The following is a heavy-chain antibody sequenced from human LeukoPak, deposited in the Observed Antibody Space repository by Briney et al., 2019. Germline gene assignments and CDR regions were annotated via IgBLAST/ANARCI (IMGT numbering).Heavy chain of an antibody. CDR3: AKSNYFDSGGYYFFDY. J-gene: IGHJ4*02. D-gene: IGHD3-22*01. CDR2: ISVSGGST. Sequence: PGGSLRLSCAASGITLSPYAMSWFRQAPGKGLEWVSGISVSGGSTNYADSVKGRSTISRDNSKNTLYLQMNSLRAEDTAVYHCAKSNYFDSGGYYFFDYWGQGTLVTVSS. CDR1: GITLSPYA. V-gene: IGHV3-23*01.